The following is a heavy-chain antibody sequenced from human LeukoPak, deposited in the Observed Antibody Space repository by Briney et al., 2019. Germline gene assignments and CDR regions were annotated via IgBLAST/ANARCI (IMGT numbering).Heavy chain of an antibody. Sequence: KTGGSLRLSCAASGFTFSDYYMSWIRQAPGKGLEWVSYISSSSSYTNYADSVKGRFTISRDNAKNSLYLQVNSLRAEDTAVYYCARSRYYDSSGYPPSPWGQGTLVTVSS. J-gene: IGHJ5*02. CDR2: ISSSSSYT. CDR3: ARSRYYDSSGYPPSP. D-gene: IGHD3-22*01. CDR1: GFTFSDYY. V-gene: IGHV3-11*03.